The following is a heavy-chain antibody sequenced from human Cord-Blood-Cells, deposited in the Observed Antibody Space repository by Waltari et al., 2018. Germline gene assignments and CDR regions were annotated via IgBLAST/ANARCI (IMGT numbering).Heavy chain of an antibody. V-gene: IGHV4-30-2*01. CDR3: AGGYSSSWYYFDY. D-gene: IGHD6-13*01. Sequence: QLQLQESGSGLVKPSQTLSLTCAVSGGSISSGGYSWRWIRQPPGKGLEWIGYIYHSGSTYYNPSLKSRVTISVDRSKNQFSLKLSSVTAADTAVYYCAGGYSSSWYYFDYWGQGTLVTVSS. CDR2: IYHSGST. CDR1: GGSISSGGYS. J-gene: IGHJ4*02.